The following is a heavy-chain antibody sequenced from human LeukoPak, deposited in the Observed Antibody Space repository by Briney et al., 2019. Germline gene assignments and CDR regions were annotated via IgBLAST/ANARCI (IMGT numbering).Heavy chain of an antibody. CDR2: ISSDNSTT. V-gene: IGHV3-48*04. J-gene: IGHJ5*02. D-gene: IGHD2-15*01. Sequence: GGSLRLSCAASGFTFSSYGMHWVRQAPGKGLEWISYISSDNSTTYYADSVKGRFTVSRDNARDSLYLQMNSLRAEDTAVYYCARQGYCSRGSCYWSGWFDPWGQGTLVTVSS. CDR3: ARQGYCSRGSCYWSGWFDP. CDR1: GFTFSSYG.